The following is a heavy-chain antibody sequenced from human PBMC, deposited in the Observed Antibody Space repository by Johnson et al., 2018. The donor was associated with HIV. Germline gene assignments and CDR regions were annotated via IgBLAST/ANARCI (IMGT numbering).Heavy chain of an antibody. CDR2: IYSGGGT. CDR1: GFTVSSNY. V-gene: IGHV3-66*02. J-gene: IGHJ3*02. Sequence: VQLVESGGGLVQPGGSLRLSCAASGFTVSSNYMSWVRQAPGKGLEWVSVIYSGGGTYYEDSVKGRFTISRDNSKNTLYLQMNSLRPQDTAVYYCARTRHGAFDIWGQGTMVTVSS. CDR3: ARTRHGAFDI.